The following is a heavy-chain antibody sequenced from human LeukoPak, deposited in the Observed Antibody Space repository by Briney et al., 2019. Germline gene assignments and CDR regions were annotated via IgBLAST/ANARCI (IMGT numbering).Heavy chain of an antibody. V-gene: IGHV1-2*02. Sequence: ASVKVSCKASGYTFSGNYMHWVRQAPGQGLEWMGWINPNSGASNYAQKFQDRVTLTTDTSISTAYMELRRLRSDDTAVYYCTRVGVGIVPFDYWGQGALVTVSS. CDR2: INPNSGAS. CDR3: TRVGVGIVPFDY. CDR1: GYTFSGNY. D-gene: IGHD2-15*01. J-gene: IGHJ4*02.